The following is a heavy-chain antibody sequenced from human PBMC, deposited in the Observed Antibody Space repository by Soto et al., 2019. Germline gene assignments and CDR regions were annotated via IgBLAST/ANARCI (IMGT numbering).Heavy chain of an antibody. CDR1: GSSINSSGYY. CDR3: ARDFVGGVINNWFDP. D-gene: IGHD3-10*01. Sequence: SETLSLTCTVSGSSINSSGYYWGWIRQPPGKGLEWIGSMFYGVSTNYNPSLKSRVTISVDKSKNQFSLKLSSVTAADTAVYYCARDFVGGVINNWFDPWGQGTLVTVSS. J-gene: IGHJ5*02. CDR2: MFYGVST. V-gene: IGHV4-39*07.